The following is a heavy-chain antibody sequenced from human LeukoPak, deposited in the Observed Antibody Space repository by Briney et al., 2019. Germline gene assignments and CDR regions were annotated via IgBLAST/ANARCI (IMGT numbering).Heavy chain of an antibody. V-gene: IGHV1-69*04. D-gene: IGHD2-15*01. CDR1: GGTFSSYA. J-gene: IGHJ4*02. CDR2: LIPILGIA. CDR3: ATYCSSGSCYPYYFDY. Sequence: ASVKVSCKASGGTFSSYAISWVRQAPGQGLEWMGRLIPILGIANYAQKFQGRVTITADKSTSTAYMELSSLRSEDTAVYYCATYCSSGSCYPYYFDYWGQGTLVTVSS.